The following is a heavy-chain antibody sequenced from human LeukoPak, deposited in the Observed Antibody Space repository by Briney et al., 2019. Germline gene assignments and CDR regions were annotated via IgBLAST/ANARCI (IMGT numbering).Heavy chain of an antibody. J-gene: IGHJ6*03. CDR2: IIPIFGTA. CDR3: AAFYCSSTSCSYYYYYYMDV. D-gene: IGHD2-2*01. V-gene: IGHV1-69*01. CDR1: GGTFSSYA. Sequence: GSSVKVSCKASGGTFSSYAISWVRQAPGQGLEWMGGIIPIFGTANYAQKFQGRVTITADESTSTAYMELSSLRSEDTAVYYCAAFYCSSTSCSYYYYYYMDVWGKGTTVTVSS.